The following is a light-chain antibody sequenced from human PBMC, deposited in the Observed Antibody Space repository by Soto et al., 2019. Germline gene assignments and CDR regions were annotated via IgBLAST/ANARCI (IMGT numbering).Light chain of an antibody. J-gene: IGLJ3*02. CDR1: SSSIGAGYD. CDR2: GNN. Sequence: QSVLTQPPSVSGAPGQRVTISCSGTSSSIGAGYDVHWYHQLPGTAPKLLIFGNNNRPSGVPARFSASRSGTSASLAITGLQAEDEAYYYCQSFDTNLRGSVFGGGTKVTVL. CDR3: QSFDTNLRGSV. V-gene: IGLV1-40*01.